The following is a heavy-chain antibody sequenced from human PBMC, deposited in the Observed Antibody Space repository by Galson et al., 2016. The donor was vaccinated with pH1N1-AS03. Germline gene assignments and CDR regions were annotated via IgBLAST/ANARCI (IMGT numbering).Heavy chain of an antibody. D-gene: IGHD5-24*01. CDR1: GFTFRSAW. CDR2: INEDGSAK. V-gene: IGHV3-7*03. CDR3: AGDRAYNSFDY. Sequence: SLRLSCAASGFTFRSAWMCWVRQAPGKGLEWLANINEDGSAKNYVDSVKGRFTILRDNAENSLYLQMNSLRDEDTAVYYCAGDRAYNSFDYWGQGILVTVSS. J-gene: IGHJ4*02.